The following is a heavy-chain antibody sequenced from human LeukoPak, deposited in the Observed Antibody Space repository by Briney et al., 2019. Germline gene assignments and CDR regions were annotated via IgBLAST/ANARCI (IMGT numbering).Heavy chain of an antibody. V-gene: IGHV4-61*02. Sequence: SETLSLTCTVSGGSLSSGSYYWSWIRQPAGKGLEWIGRIYTSGSTNYNPSLKSRVTISVDTSKNQFSLKLSSVTAADTAVYYCARSPWELLRAFDIWGQGTMVTVSS. CDR1: GGSLSSGSYY. J-gene: IGHJ3*02. CDR2: IYTSGST. D-gene: IGHD1-26*01. CDR3: ARSPWELLRAFDI.